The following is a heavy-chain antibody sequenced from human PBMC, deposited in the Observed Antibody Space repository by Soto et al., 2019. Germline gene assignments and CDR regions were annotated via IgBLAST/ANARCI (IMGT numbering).Heavy chain of an antibody. D-gene: IGHD2-21*01. V-gene: IGHV3-30*03. J-gene: IGHJ4*02. CDR3: HGEFASGY. CDR1: GFTVSTYC. CDR2: ISRAGGTK. Sequence: QVQLVESGGGVVQPGRSLRLSCAASGFTVSTYCMHWVRQAPGKGLEWVAVISRAGGTKYYADSVKGRFTISRDNSRNTLFLEMNSLRGDDLAVYYCHGEFASGYWGQGTLVTVSS.